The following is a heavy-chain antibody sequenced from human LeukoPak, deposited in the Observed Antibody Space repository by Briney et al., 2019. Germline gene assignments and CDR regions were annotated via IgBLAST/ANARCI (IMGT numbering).Heavy chain of an antibody. CDR1: GFTFSSYA. Sequence: QPGRSLRLSCAASGFTFSSYAMSWVRQAPGKGLEWVSAISGSGGSTYYADSVKGRFTISRDNSKNTLYLQMNSLRAEDTAVYYCAKGSGYYPEYFQHWGQGTLVTVSS. CDR2: ISGSGGST. CDR3: AKGSGYYPEYFQH. J-gene: IGHJ1*01. V-gene: IGHV3-23*01. D-gene: IGHD3-22*01.